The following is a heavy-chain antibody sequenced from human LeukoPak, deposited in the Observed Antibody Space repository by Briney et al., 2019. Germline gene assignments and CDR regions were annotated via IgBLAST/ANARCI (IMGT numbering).Heavy chain of an antibody. CDR2: ISSSSSTI. Sequence: GSLRLSCAASGFTFSSYSMNWVRQAPGKGLEWVSYISSSSSTIYYADSVKGRFTISRDNAKNSLYLQMNSLRAEDTAVYYCARVKKTGWFDPWGQGTLVTVSS. CDR1: GFTFSSYS. V-gene: IGHV3-48*01. J-gene: IGHJ5*02. CDR3: ARVKKTGWFDP.